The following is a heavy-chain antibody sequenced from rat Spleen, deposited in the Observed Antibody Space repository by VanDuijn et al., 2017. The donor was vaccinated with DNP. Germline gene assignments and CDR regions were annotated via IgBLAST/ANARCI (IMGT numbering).Heavy chain of an antibody. V-gene: IGHV5-29*01. CDR2: ISYDGSSR. J-gene: IGHJ2*01. Sequence: EVQLVESGGGLVQPGRSLKLSCAASGITFSNSGMHWIRQAPTKGLEWVATISYDGSSRNYRDSVKGRFTVSRDNAKSTLYLQMDSLRSEDTATYYCARPDYWGQGVMVTVSS. CDR1: GITFSNSG. CDR3: ARPDY.